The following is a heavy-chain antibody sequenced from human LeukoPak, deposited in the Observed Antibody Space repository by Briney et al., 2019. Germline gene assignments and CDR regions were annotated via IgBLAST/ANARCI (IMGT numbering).Heavy chain of an antibody. CDR1: GFTFSNVW. Sequence: GGSLRLSCAASGFTFSNVWMSWVRQAPGKGLEWVGRIKSKTDGGTTDYAAPVKGRFTISRDDSKNTLYLQMNSLKTEDTAVYYCTTGLSYDFWSGYFYYFDYWGQGTLVTVSS. V-gene: IGHV3-15*01. CDR2: IKSKTDGGTT. J-gene: IGHJ4*02. D-gene: IGHD3-3*01. CDR3: TTGLSYDFWSGYFYYFDY.